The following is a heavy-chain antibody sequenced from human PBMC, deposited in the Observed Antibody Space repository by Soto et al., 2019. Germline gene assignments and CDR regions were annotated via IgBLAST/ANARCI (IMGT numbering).Heavy chain of an antibody. Sequence: PSETLSLTCTVSGGSISSYYLSWIRQPPGKGLEWIGYIYYSGSTNYNPSLKSRVTISVDTSKNQFSLKLSSVTAADTAVYYCARYRLYYDFWSGYSWFDPWGQGTLVTVSS. D-gene: IGHD3-3*01. CDR3: ARYRLYYDFWSGYSWFDP. CDR2: IYYSGST. J-gene: IGHJ5*02. CDR1: GGSISSYY. V-gene: IGHV4-59*01.